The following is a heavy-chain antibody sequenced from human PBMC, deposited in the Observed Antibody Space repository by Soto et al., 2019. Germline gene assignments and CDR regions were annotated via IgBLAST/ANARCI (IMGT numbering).Heavy chain of an antibody. D-gene: IGHD2-2*01. Sequence: PWETLSLTCTVSGGSISSGGYYWSWIRQHPGKGLEWIGYMYYSGSTYYNPSLKSRVTISVDTSKNQFSLKLSSVTAADTAVYYCAIGSTSLGMDVSGQGTTVTVSS. CDR1: GGSISSGGYY. V-gene: IGHV4-31*03. CDR2: MYYSGST. CDR3: AIGSTSLGMDV. J-gene: IGHJ6*02.